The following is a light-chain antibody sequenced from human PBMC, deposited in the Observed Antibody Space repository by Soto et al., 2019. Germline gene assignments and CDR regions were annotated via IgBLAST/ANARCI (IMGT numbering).Light chain of an antibody. CDR2: GAS. V-gene: IGKV3-20*01. J-gene: IGKJ5*01. Sequence: ENVLTQSPGTLSSSPGERATLSCRASQSVTSNYLAWYQQKPGQAPSLLISGASSRATGIPDRFSGSGSGTDFTLTISRLEPEDFSVYYCQQYGSSPITFGLGTRLDIK. CDR1: QSVTSNY. CDR3: QQYGSSPIT.